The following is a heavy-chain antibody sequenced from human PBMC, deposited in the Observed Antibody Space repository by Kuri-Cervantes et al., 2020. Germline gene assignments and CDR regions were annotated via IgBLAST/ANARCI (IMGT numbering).Heavy chain of an antibody. Sequence: GESLKISCKDSGYTFTRYGISWVRQAPGQGLEWMGWISAYNGDTNYAQGFQDRVTMTTDTSTSTAYMELRSLRSDDTAIYYCVREPRTSRDYYFDYWGQGTLVTVSS. CDR2: ISAYNGDT. D-gene: IGHD3/OR15-3a*01. CDR1: GYTFTRYG. V-gene: IGHV1-18*01. CDR3: VREPRTSRDYYFDY. J-gene: IGHJ4*02.